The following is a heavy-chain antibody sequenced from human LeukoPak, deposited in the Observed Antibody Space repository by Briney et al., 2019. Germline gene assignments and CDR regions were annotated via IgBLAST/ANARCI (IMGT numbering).Heavy chain of an antibody. Sequence: ASVKVSCKASGDSFTSYGISWVRQAPGQGLEWMGWISAYNGNTNYAQKSHGRVTMTRDTSTSTVYIQLSSLRSEDTAVYYCARDDAVPSGYDYRTLDYWGQGTLVTVSS. V-gene: IGHV1-18*01. D-gene: IGHD5-12*01. CDR3: ARDDAVPSGYDYRTLDY. CDR2: ISAYNGNT. CDR1: GDSFTSYG. J-gene: IGHJ4*02.